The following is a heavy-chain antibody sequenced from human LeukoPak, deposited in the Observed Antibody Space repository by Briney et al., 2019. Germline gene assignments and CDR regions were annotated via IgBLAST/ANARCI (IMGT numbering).Heavy chain of an antibody. CDR1: GFTFSRSN. D-gene: IGHD2/OR15-2a*01. Sequence: GGSLRLSCAASGFTFSRSNMNWVRQAPGKGLGWVSSITTSSSYIYYADSVKGRFTISRDNAENSLYLQMNSLRAEDTAVYYCVRGCNRASCPYYFDSWAQGTLVTVSS. CDR2: ITTSSSYI. V-gene: IGHV3-21*06. J-gene: IGHJ4*02. CDR3: VRGCNRASCPYYFDS.